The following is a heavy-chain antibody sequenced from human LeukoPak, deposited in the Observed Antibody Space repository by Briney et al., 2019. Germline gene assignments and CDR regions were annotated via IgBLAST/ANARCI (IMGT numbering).Heavy chain of an antibody. Sequence: SETLSLTCAVYGGSFSGYYWSWIRQPPGKGLEWIGEINHSGSTNYNPSLKSRVTISVDTSKNQFSLKLSSVTAADTAVYYCARANHQYSSSWYEWGQEPWSPSPQ. CDR3: ARANHQYSSSWYE. J-gene: IGHJ4*02. CDR2: INHSGST. V-gene: IGHV4-34*01. D-gene: IGHD6-13*01. CDR1: GGSFSGYY.